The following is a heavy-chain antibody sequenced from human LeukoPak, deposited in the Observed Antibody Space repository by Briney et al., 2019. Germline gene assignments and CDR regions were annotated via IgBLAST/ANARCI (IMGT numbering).Heavy chain of an antibody. D-gene: IGHD6-13*01. CDR2: IYPGDSDT. CDR3: ARRRGFFVGSSDAFDI. Sequence: GESLKISCKGSGYSFTSYWIGWVRQMPGKGLEWMGIIYPGDSDTRYSPSFQGQVTISADKSISTAYLQWSSLKASDTAMYYCARRRGFFVGSSDAFDIWGQGTMVTVSS. CDR1: GYSFTSYW. V-gene: IGHV5-51*01. J-gene: IGHJ3*02.